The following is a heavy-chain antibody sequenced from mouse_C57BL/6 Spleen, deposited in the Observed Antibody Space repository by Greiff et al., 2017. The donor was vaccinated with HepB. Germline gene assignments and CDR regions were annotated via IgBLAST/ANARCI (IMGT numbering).Heavy chain of an antibody. Sequence: QVQLQQPGAELVMPGASVKLSCKASGYTFTSYWMHWVKQRPGQGLEWIGEIDPSDSYTNYNQKFKGKSTLTVDKSSSTAYMQLSSLTSEDAAVYDCARPSNYYFDYWGQGTTLTVSS. CDR2: IDPSDSYT. CDR1: GYTFTSYW. CDR3: ARPSNYYFDY. D-gene: IGHD2-5*01. J-gene: IGHJ2*01. V-gene: IGHV1-69*01.